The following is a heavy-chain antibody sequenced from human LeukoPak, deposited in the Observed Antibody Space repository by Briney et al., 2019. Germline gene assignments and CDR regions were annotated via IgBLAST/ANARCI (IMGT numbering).Heavy chain of an antibody. Sequence: PGGSLRLSCAASGFTFSSYAMSWVRQAPGKGLEWVSAISGSGGSTYYAVSVKGRFTISRDNSKNTLYLQMNSLRAEDTAVYYCAKVTMVRGVIRAFDYWGQGTLVTVSS. J-gene: IGHJ4*02. D-gene: IGHD3-10*01. V-gene: IGHV3-23*01. CDR2: ISGSGGST. CDR3: AKVTMVRGVIRAFDY. CDR1: GFTFSSYA.